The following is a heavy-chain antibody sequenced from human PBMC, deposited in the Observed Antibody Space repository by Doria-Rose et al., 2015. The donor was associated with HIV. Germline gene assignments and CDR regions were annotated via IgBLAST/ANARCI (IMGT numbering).Heavy chain of an antibody. CDR3: AKAPIIGPKYYFYMDV. V-gene: IGHV3-9*01. Sequence: VQLVQSGGGLVQPGRSLRLSCVGSGFSFESYAMHWVRLAPGKGLEWVAGIRWDSGAKGNADSVEDRFTISRDNAKKSVYLEMRSLRPEDTAFYYCAKAPIIGPKYYFYMDVWGKGTSVTVSS. D-gene: IGHD3-3*01. CDR1: GFSFESYA. J-gene: IGHJ6*03. CDR2: IRWDSGAK.